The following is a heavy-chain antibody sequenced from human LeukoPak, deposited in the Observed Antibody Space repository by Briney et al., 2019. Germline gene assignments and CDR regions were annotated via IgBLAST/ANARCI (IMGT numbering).Heavy chain of an antibody. CDR3: TTGGRPDYYGSGSYSGDFDY. CDR1: GFTFSNAW. D-gene: IGHD3-10*01. Sequence: GGSLRLSCAASGFTFSNAWMSWVRQAPGKGLEWVGRIKSKTDGGTTDYAAPVKGRFTISRDDSKNMLYLQMNSLKTEDTAVYYCTTGGRPDYYGSGSYSGDFDYWGQGTLVTVSS. V-gene: IGHV3-15*01. CDR2: IKSKTDGGTT. J-gene: IGHJ4*02.